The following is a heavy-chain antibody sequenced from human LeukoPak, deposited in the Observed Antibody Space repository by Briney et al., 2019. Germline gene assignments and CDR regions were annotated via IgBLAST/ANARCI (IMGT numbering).Heavy chain of an antibody. CDR2: IYSGGTT. V-gene: IGHV3-53*05. CDR3: ARDGAMRTYYDFWSGYYRPLYYFDY. D-gene: IGHD3-3*01. J-gene: IGHJ4*02. Sequence: PGGSLRLSCAASGFTVSSNYMSWVRQAPGKGLEWVSVIYSGGTTNYADSVKGRFTISRDNSKNTLYLQMNSLRAEDTAVYYCARDGAMRTYYDFWSGYYRPLYYFDYWGQGTLVTVSP. CDR1: GFTVSSNY.